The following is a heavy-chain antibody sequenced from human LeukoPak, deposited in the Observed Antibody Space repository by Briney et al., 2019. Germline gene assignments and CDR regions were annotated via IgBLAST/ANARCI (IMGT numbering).Heavy chain of an antibody. V-gene: IGHV4-30-4*08. D-gene: IGHD3-9*01. CDR2: IYYSGNT. CDR3: ARETGASYYDVLTGHLNWFDP. Sequence: NPSETLSLTCTVSGGSISSGDDYWSWIRQPPGKGLEWIGNIYYSGNTYYNPSLKSRVTISVDTSKNQFSLKMRSVSAADTALYYCARETGASYYDVLTGHLNWFDPWGQGTLVTVSS. CDR1: GGSISSGDDY. J-gene: IGHJ5*02.